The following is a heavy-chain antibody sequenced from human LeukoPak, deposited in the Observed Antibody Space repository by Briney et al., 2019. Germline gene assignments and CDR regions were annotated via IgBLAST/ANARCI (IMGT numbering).Heavy chain of an antibody. CDR2: ISSGGSNI. D-gene: IGHD6-6*01. V-gene: IGHV3-21*01. CDR1: GFTFSSYS. CDR3: ARGEWISSPFDY. Sequence: GRSLSLSCAAYGFTFSSYSMNWVRQPPGKGLEWVLFISSGGSNIYYPDSMKGGFTTSRDNAKNSLYLQMNSRKAEDTAVDYCARGEWISSPFDYWGQRTLVTVSS. J-gene: IGHJ4*02.